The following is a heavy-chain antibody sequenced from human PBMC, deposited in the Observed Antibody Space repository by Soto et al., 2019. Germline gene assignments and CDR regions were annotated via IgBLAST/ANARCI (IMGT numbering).Heavy chain of an antibody. CDR1: GFTFSSYA. Sequence: GGSLRLSCAASGFTFSSYAMHWVRQAPGKGLEWVAVISYDGSNKYYADSVKGRFTISRDNSKNTLYLQMNSLRAEDTAVYYCARDRTYGGNSGLFDYWGQGTLVTVSS. D-gene: IGHD2-21*02. CDR2: ISYDGSNK. J-gene: IGHJ4*02. V-gene: IGHV3-30-3*01. CDR3: ARDRTYGGNSGLFDY.